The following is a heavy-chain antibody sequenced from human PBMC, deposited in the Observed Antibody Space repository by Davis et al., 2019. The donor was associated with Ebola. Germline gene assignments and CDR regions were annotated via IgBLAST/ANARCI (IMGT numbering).Heavy chain of an antibody. J-gene: IGHJ4*02. CDR3: ARGAFSGSYYFDY. Sequence: AASVKVSCKASGYTFTSYAMHWVRQAPGQRLEWMGWINAGNGNTKYSQKFQGRVTITRDTSASTAYMELSSLRSEDTAVYYCARGAFSGSYYFDYWGKGTLVTVSS. V-gene: IGHV1-3*01. D-gene: IGHD1-26*01. CDR1: GYTFTSYA. CDR2: INAGNGNT.